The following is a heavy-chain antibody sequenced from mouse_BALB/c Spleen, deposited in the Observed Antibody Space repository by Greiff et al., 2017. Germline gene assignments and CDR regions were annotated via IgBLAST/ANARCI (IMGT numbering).Heavy chain of an antibody. CDR1: GFTFSSYT. CDR2: ISSGGSYT. D-gene: IGHD1-1*02. V-gene: IGHV5-6-4*01. CDR3: TRDQVGGYFDY. Sequence: EVQVVESGGGLVKPGGSLKLSCAASGFTFSSYTMSWVRQTPEKRLEWVATISSGGSYTYYPDSVKGRFTISRDNAKNTLYLQMSSLKSEDTAMYYCTRDQVGGYFDYWGQGTTLTVSS. J-gene: IGHJ2*01.